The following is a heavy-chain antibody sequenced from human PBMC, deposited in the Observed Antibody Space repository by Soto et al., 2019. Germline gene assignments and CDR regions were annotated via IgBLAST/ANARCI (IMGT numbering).Heavy chain of an antibody. CDR1: GFTFSSYG. CDR2: IWYDGSNK. CDR3: ARDGAYYDILTGYYSLYYFDY. J-gene: IGHJ4*01. D-gene: IGHD3-9*01. V-gene: IGHV3-33*01. Sequence: GGSLRLSCAASGFTFSSYGMHWVRQAPGKGLEWVAVIWYDGSNKYYADSVKGRFTISRDNSKNTLYLQMNSLRAEDTAVYYCARDGAYYDILTGYYSLYYFDYWGHGTLVTVSS.